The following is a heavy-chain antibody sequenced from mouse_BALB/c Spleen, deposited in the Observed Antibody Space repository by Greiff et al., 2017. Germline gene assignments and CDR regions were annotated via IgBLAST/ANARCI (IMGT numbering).Heavy chain of an antibody. D-gene: IGHD1-1*01. J-gene: IGHJ4*01. CDR1: GYSITSDYA. Sequence: VQLKESGPGLVKPSQSLSLTCTVTGYSITSDYAWNWIRQFPGNKLEWMGYISYSGSTSYNPSLKSRISITRDTSKNQFFLQLNSVTTEDTATYYCARYYYGSWIMDYWGQGTSVTVSS. CDR2: ISYSGST. CDR3: ARYYYGSWIMDY. V-gene: IGHV3-2*02.